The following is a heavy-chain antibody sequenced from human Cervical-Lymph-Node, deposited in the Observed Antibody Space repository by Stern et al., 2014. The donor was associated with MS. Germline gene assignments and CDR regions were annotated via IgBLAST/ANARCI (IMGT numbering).Heavy chain of an antibody. CDR1: GGTFGSSG. J-gene: IGHJ6*02. Sequence: QLVQSGPEVKRPGSSVKVSCQASGGTFGSSGISWVRQAPGQGLEWMGGIIPMFGTTDYLQKFQGRVTITADEATNSAYMELRSLRSEDTAIYYCARNWNYGLDVCGQGTTVTVSS. CDR2: IIPMFGTT. CDR3: ARNWNYGLDV. V-gene: IGHV1-69*01. D-gene: IGHD3-3*01.